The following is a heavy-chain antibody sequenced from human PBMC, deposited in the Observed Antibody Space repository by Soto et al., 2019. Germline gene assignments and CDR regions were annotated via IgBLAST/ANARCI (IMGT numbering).Heavy chain of an antibody. J-gene: IGHJ4*02. D-gene: IGHD3-22*01. CDR2: IIPIFGTA. CDR3: ATRSGYYSDSSGYPTDYFDY. V-gene: IGHV1-69*01. CDR1: GGTFSSYA. Sequence: QVQLVQSGAEVKKPGSSVKVSCKASGGTFSSYAISWVRQAPGQGLEWMGGIIPIFGTANYAQKFQGRVTITADESTSTAYMELSSLRSEDTAVYYCATRSGYYSDSSGYPTDYFDYWGKGTLVTVSS.